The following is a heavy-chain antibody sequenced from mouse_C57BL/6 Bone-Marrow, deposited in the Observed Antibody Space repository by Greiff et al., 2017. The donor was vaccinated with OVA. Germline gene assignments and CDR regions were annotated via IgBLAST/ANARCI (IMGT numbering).Heavy chain of an antibody. V-gene: IGHV1-9*01. Sequence: VKLMESGAELMKPGASVKLSCKATGYTFTGYWIEWVKQRPGHGLEWIGEILPGSGSTNYNEKFKGKATFTADTSSNTAYMQLSSLTTEDSAIYYCAKSFITTVEGFAYWGQGTLVTVSA. J-gene: IGHJ3*01. CDR3: AKSFITTVEGFAY. D-gene: IGHD1-1*01. CDR1: GYTFTGYW. CDR2: ILPGSGST.